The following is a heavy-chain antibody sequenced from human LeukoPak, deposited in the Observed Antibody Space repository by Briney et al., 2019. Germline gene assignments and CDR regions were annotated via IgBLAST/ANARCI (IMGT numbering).Heavy chain of an antibody. CDR3: ARDLPEWFGKLLSPDYAFDI. Sequence: SETLSLTCTVPGGSISGYYWSWIRQPAGKGLEWIGRIYTSGSTNYNPSLKSRVTMSVDTSKNQFSLKLSSVTAADTAVYYCARDLPEWFGKLLSPDYAFDIWGQGTMVTVSS. CDR1: GGSISGYY. V-gene: IGHV4-4*07. J-gene: IGHJ3*02. CDR2: IYTSGST. D-gene: IGHD3-10*01.